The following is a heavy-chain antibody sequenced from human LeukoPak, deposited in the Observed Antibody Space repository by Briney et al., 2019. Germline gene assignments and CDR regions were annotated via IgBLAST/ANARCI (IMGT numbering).Heavy chain of an antibody. D-gene: IGHD4-17*01. J-gene: IGHJ4*02. CDR3: ARDRVPMTTVTAEIDY. CDR1: GFTFSSYE. Sequence: PGGSLRLSCAASGFTFSSYEMNWVRQAPGKGLEWVSYISSSGSTIYYADSVKGRFTISRDNSKNTLYLQMNSLRAEDTAVYYCARDRVPMTTVTAEIDYWGQGTLVTVSS. CDR2: ISSSGSTI. V-gene: IGHV3-48*03.